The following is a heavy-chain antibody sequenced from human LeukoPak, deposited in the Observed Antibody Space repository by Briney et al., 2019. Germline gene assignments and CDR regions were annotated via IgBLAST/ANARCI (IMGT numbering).Heavy chain of an antibody. CDR2: IHTSGGT. CDR3: ARDLGDVHRSGYFEY. D-gene: IGHD3-16*01. CDR1: GGSIGSGSTY. Sequence: PSETLSLTCTVSGGSIGSGSTYWSWLPPPAGKRPEWIGRIHTSGGTDYSPSLQSRLRISSDKSKNQFSLKLSSVTAADSALYYCARDLGDVHRSGYFEYWGQGILVTVSS. J-gene: IGHJ4*02. V-gene: IGHV4-61*02.